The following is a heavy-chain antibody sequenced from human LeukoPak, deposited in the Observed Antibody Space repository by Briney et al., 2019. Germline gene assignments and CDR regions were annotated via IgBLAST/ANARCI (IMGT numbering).Heavy chain of an antibody. Sequence: PGGSLRLSCAASGFTFSTYAMSWVRQAPGKGLEWVSSFGISGSTYYADSVKGRFTISRDNSKNTLYLQMNSLRAEDTAVYYCAKVVAFDDFDDFDYWGQGTLVTVSS. D-gene: IGHD3-3*01. CDR2: FGISGST. CDR1: GFTFSTYA. V-gene: IGHV3-23*01. J-gene: IGHJ4*02. CDR3: AKVVAFDDFDDFDY.